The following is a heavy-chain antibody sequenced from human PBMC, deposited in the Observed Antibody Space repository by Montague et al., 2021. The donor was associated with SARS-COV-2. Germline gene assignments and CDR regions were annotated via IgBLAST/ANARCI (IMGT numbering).Heavy chain of an antibody. J-gene: IGHJ4*02. V-gene: IGHV4-39*01. Sequence: SETLSLTCAEDLPSGVGELWCRSGIHQPQLKAPKWIVFKHYSGNTYYNPTLKSRVTISVDTSKNQFSLKLSSVTAADTAVYYCATLPSSITIFGVVQGYYCDDWGQGTLVTVSS. CDR1: LPSGVGELWC. CDR3: ATLPSSITIFGVVQGYYCDD. D-gene: IGHD3-3*01. CDR2: KHYSGNT.